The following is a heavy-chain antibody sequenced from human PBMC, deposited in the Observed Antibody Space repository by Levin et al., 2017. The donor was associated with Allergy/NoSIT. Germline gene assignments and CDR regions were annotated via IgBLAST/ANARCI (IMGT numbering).Heavy chain of an antibody. CDR1: GGTFSSYA. CDR3: ARVRPAIAYDILTGYYPPYYYYGMDV. Sequence: GASVKVSCKASGGTFSSYAISWVRQAPGQGLEWMGGIIPIFGTANYAQKFQGRVTITADESTSTAYMELSSLRSEDTAVYYCARVRPAIAYDILTGYYPPYYYYGMDVWGQGTTVTVSS. J-gene: IGHJ6*02. V-gene: IGHV1-69*13. CDR2: IIPIFGTA. D-gene: IGHD3-9*01.